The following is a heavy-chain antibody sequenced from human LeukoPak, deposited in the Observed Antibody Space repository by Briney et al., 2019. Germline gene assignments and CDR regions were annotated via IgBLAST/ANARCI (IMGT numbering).Heavy chain of an antibody. CDR1: GFNFINAW. J-gene: IGHJ4*02. V-gene: IGHV3-15*01. CDR2: IRSNPDGGTT. D-gene: IGHD3-22*01. CDR3: FTVNSHDTY. Sequence: GGSLRLSCTASGFNFINAWMDWVRQAPGKGLEWVGRIRSNPDGGTTEYAAPVKGRFTISRDDLKNTLYLQMFSLIAEDTAIYYCFTVNSHDTYWGQGTLVTVSS.